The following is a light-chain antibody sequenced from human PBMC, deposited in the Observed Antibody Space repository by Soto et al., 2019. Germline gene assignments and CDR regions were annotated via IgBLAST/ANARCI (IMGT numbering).Light chain of an antibody. CDR3: QQRSKWPPD. CDR1: QSVNIN. V-gene: IGKV3-11*01. J-gene: IGKJ5*01. CDR2: DAS. Sequence: PGERATLSCRASQSVNINLAWYQQKPGQAPRLLIYDASHRATGIPARFSGSGSGTDFTLTISSLEPEDFAVYYCQQRSKWPPDFGQGTRLENK.